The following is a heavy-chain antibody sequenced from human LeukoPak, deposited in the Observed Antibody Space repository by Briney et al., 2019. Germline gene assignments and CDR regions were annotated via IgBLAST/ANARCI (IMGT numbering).Heavy chain of an antibody. D-gene: IGHD3-22*01. CDR3: AHRYELAYYYDSSGYHFPIN. CDR2: LNWNDDK. Sequence: SGPTLVNTTQTLTLTCTFSGFSLRTSGVGVGWIRQPPGKALEWLALLNWNDDKRYSPSLKSRLTITKEPSKSTVVLTMTNMDHVDTAPYNCAHRYELAYYYDSSGYHFPINWGQGTLVTVSS. V-gene: IGHV2-5*01. J-gene: IGHJ4*02. CDR1: GFSLRTSGVG.